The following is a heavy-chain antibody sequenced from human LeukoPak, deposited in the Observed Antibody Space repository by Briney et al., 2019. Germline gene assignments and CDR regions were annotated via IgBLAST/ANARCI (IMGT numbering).Heavy chain of an antibody. J-gene: IGHJ4*02. CDR3: AREIYGDYGYFDY. CDR2: IYYSGST. CDR1: GGSISSGGYY. Sequence: PSQTLSLTCTVSGGSISSGGYYWSWIRQHPGKGLEWIGCIYYSGSTYYNPSLKSRVTISVDTSKNQFSLKLSSVTAADTAVYYCAREIYGDYGYFDYWGQGTLVTVSS. D-gene: IGHD4-17*01. V-gene: IGHV4-31*03.